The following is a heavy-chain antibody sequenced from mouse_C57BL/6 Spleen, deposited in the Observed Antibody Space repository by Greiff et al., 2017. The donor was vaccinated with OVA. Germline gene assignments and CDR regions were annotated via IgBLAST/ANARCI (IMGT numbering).Heavy chain of an antibody. J-gene: IGHJ1*03. CDR1: GFTFTDYY. Sequence: EVKLMESGGGLVQPGGSLSLSCAASGFTFTDYYMSWVRQPPGKALEWLGFIRNKANGYTTEYSASVKGRFPISRDNSQSILYLQMNALRAEDSATDYCARYYGSRAYFDVWGTGTTVTVSS. CDR3: ARYYGSRAYFDV. CDR2: IRNKANGYTT. V-gene: IGHV7-3*01. D-gene: IGHD1-1*01.